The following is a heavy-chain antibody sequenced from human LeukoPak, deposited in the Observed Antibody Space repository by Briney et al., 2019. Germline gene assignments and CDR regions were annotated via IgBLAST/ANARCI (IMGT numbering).Heavy chain of an antibody. CDR1: GNTFTGYY. CDR3: ARDVGGRGYSYGESEAEYDAFDI. D-gene: IGHD5-18*01. J-gene: IGHJ3*02. V-gene: IGHV1-2*02. CDR2: INPNSGGT. Sequence: ASVKVSCKASGNTFTGYYMHWVRQAPGQGLEWMGWINPNSGGTNYAQKFQGRVTMTRDTSISTAYMELSRLRSDDTAVYYCARDVGGRGYSYGESEAEYDAFDIWGQGTMVTVSS.